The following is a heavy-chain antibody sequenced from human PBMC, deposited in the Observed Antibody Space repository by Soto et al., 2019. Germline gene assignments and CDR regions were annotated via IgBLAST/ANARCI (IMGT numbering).Heavy chain of an antibody. Sequence: EVQLVESGGGLVQPGGSLRLSWAASGFTFSDHYMDWVRQAPGKGLEWVGRTRNKANSYTTEYAASVKGRFTISRDDSNNSLYLQMNSLKTEDTAVYYCARLSTRGSYFDYWGQGTLVTVSS. V-gene: IGHV3-72*01. CDR1: GFTFSDHY. CDR3: ARLSTRGSYFDY. CDR2: TRNKANSYTT. J-gene: IGHJ4*02. D-gene: IGHD3-16*01.